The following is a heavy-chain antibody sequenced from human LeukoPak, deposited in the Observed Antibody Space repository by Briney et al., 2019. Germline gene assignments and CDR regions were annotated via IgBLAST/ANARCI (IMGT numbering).Heavy chain of an antibody. V-gene: IGHV4-61*02. D-gene: IGHD3-22*01. CDR2: IYTSGST. CDR3: ARETLVVVINGFDI. J-gene: IGHJ3*02. CDR1: GGFISSGNYY. Sequence: SETLSLTCTVSGGFISSGNYYWSWIRQPAGKGLEWIGRIYTSGSTNYNPSLKSRVTISVDTSKNQFSLKLSSVTAADTAVYYCARETLVVVINGFDIWGQGTMVTVSS.